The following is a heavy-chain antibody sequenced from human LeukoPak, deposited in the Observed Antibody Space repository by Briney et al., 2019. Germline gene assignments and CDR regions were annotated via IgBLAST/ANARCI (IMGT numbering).Heavy chain of an antibody. CDR3: ARGLRWLQFL. D-gene: IGHD5-24*01. V-gene: IGHV1-8*01. Sequence: AAVNVSCKASGYTFTSYDINGVRQATGQGLEWMGWMNPNSGNTGYAQKFQGRVTMTRNTSISTAYMALSSLRSEDTAVYYCARGLRWLQFLWGEGTLVTVSS. CDR2: MNPNSGNT. CDR1: GYTFTSYD. J-gene: IGHJ4*02.